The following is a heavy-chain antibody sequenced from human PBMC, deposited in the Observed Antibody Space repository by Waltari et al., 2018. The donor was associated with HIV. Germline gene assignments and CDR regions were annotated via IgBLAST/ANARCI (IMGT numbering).Heavy chain of an antibody. CDR1: GESLSGYY. V-gene: IGHV4-34*01. J-gene: IGHJ4*02. Sequence: QVLLQLWGAGLLKHSETMSLTCAVYGESLSGYYWSWIRQAPGKGLEWVGEINHSGSTNYNPSLKSRLTIAVDTSKNHFSLNLNSVTAADTAVYYCARGNWLLGRDCDYWGQGTLVTVPS. CDR2: INHSGST. D-gene: IGHD1-1*01. CDR3: ARGNWLLGRDCDY.